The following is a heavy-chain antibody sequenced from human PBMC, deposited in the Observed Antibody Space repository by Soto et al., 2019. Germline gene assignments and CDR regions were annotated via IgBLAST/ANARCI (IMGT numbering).Heavy chain of an antibody. CDR2: INHSGST. CDR3: ARVGGDSSGYYRLDY. Sequence: SETLSLTCAVYGGSFSGYYWSWIRQPPGKGLEWIGEINHSGSTNYNPSLKSRVTISVDTSKNQFSLKLSSVTAADTAVYYCARVGGDSSGYYRLDYWGQGTLVTVSS. D-gene: IGHD3-22*01. CDR1: GGSFSGYY. V-gene: IGHV4-34*01. J-gene: IGHJ4*02.